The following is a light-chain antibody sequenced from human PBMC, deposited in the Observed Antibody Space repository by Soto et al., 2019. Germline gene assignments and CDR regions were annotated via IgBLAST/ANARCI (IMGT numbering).Light chain of an antibody. CDR3: QQSYKTPHT. V-gene: IGKV1-39*01. J-gene: IGKJ4*01. CDR2: AAS. CDR1: QSINSF. Sequence: DIQMTQSPSSLSASVGDRVTITCRASQSINSFLNWYQHKPGKAPKLLIFAASSLQPEVPSRFSGSGSETDFTFTISSLQPEDFATYYCQQSYKTPHTFGGGTKVEIE.